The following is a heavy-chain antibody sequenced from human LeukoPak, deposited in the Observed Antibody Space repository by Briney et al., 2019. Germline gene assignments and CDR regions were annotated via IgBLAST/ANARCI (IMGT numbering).Heavy chain of an antibody. D-gene: IGHD3-22*01. J-gene: IGHJ4*02. CDR1: GGSISTYY. Sequence: PSETLSLTCTVSGGSISTYYWSWIRQPPGKGLEWIGYIYYSGSTNYNPSLKSRVTISVDTSKNQFSLKLSSVTAADTAVYYCARARDDSSGSYFDYWGQGTLVTVSS. V-gene: IGHV4-59*01. CDR3: ARARDDSSGSYFDY. CDR2: IYYSGST.